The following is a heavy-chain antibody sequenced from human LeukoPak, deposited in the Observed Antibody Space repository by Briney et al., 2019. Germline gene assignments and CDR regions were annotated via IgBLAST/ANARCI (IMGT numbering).Heavy chain of an antibody. CDR1: GFTFSYYG. CDR2: IRYTARDK. Sequence: GGSLRLSCAASGFTFSYYGMHWVRQAPGKGLEWVAFIRYTARDKYYADSVKGRFTISRDNSKNTLYLQMNSLRVEDTAVYYCARVTRSPFGWFDPWGQGTLVTVSS. J-gene: IGHJ5*02. V-gene: IGHV3-30*02. D-gene: IGHD2-21*02. CDR3: ARVTRSPFGWFDP.